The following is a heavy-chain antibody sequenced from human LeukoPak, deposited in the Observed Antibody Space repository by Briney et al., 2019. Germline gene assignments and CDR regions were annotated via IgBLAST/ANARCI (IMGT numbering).Heavy chain of an antibody. CDR3: ARDPLLSRGYSGYRASDY. V-gene: IGHV4-59*01. CDR2: IYYSGST. Sequence: SGTLSLTCTVSGGSISSYYWSWIRQPPGKGLEWIGYIYYSGSTNYNPSLKSRVTISVDTSKNQFSLKLSSVTAADTAVYYCARDPLLSRGYSGYRASDYWGQGTLVTVSS. D-gene: IGHD5-12*01. CDR1: GGSISSYY. J-gene: IGHJ4*02.